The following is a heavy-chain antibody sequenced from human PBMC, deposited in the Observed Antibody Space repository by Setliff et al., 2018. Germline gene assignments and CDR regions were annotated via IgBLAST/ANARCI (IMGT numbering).Heavy chain of an antibody. Sequence: PSETLSLTCNVSGGSISSSNWWTWVRQPPGKGLEWIGYIYYSGSTSYYNPSLKSRVTISVDTSKNQFSLKLSSVTAADTAVYYCARGRAGHSGHWGQGTLVTVSS. D-gene: IGHD6-19*01. J-gene: IGHJ4*02. CDR2: IYYSGST. V-gene: IGHV4-30-4*01. CDR3: ARGRAGHSGH. CDR1: GGSISSSNW.